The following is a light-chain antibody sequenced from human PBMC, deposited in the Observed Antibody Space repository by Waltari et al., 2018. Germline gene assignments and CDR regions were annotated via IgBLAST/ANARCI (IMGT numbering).Light chain of an antibody. CDR2: RNN. V-gene: IGLV1-47*01. CDR1: SSNIGSNF. CDR3: APWDDSLSGPGV. J-gene: IGLJ3*02. Sequence: QSVLTQPPSASGTPGQRVTISCSGSSSNIGSNFVYWYQQPPGTAPKLLIYRNNQRPSGVPDRFSGSKSGTSASRAISGLRSEDEADYYCAPWDDSLSGPGVFGGGTKLTVL.